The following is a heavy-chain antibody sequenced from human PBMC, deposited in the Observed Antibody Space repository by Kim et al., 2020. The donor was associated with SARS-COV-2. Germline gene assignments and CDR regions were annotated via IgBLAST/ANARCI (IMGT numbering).Heavy chain of an antibody. CDR1: GGSISSYY. CDR2: IYYSGST. J-gene: IGHJ5*02. D-gene: IGHD2-15*01. V-gene: IGHV4-59*08. Sequence: SETLSLTCTVSGGSISSYYWSWIRQPPGKGLEWIGYIYYSGSTNYNPSLKSRVTISVDTSKNQFSLKLSSVTAADTAVYYCASGCGGSCYHDGWFDPWGQGTLVTVSS. CDR3: ASGCGGSCYHDGWFDP.